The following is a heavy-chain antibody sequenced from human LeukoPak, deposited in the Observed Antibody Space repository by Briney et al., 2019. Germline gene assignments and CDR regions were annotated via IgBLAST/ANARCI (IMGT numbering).Heavy chain of an antibody. CDR2: IYSGGST. Sequence: GGSLRLSCAASGFTVSSNYMSWVRQAPGKGLEWVSVIYSGGSTYYAESVKGRFTISRDNSKNTLYLQMNSLRAEDTAVYYCARRTTIIAAADLANWYFDLWGRGTLVTVSS. V-gene: IGHV3-53*01. CDR3: ARRTTIIAAADLANWYFDL. J-gene: IGHJ2*01. CDR1: GFTVSSNY. D-gene: IGHD6-13*01.